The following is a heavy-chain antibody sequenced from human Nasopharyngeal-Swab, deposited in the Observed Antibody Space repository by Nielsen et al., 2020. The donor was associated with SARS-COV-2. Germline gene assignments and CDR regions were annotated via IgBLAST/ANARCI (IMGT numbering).Heavy chain of an antibody. D-gene: IGHD3-22*01. CDR3: AREGRCDSASCALGWFDP. V-gene: IGHV4-38-2*02. J-gene: IGHJ5*02. Sequence: ESLKISCTVSGYSINSGYYWGWIRQPPGKGLEWIASIFHSGSTYYNPSLKSRVTISVDTSKNQFSLKLTSVTAADTAVYYCAREGRCDSASCALGWFDPWGQGTLVTVSS. CDR2: IFHSGST. CDR1: GYSINSGYY.